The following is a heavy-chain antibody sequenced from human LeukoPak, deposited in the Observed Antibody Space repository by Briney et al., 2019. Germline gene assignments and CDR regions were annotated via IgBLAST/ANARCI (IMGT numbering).Heavy chain of an antibody. CDR3: ARAGDDFWSGYYHFDY. Sequence: PSETLFLTCAVSGGSFSGYYWSWIRQPPGKGLEWIGEINHSGSTNYNPSLKSRVTISVDTSKNQFSLKLSSVTAADTAVYYCARAGDDFWSGYYHFDYWGQGTLVTVSS. D-gene: IGHD3-3*01. CDR1: GGSFSGYY. J-gene: IGHJ4*02. CDR2: INHSGST. V-gene: IGHV4-34*01.